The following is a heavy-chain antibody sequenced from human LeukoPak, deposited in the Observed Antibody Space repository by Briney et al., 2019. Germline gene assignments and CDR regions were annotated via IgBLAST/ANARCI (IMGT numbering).Heavy chain of an antibody. CDR3: ARHECTNGVCYTLAFDI. CDR2: IYYSRST. Sequence: SETLSLTCTVSGVSISSYYWSWIRQPPGKGLEWIGYIYYSRSTNYNPSLRSRVTISVDTSRNQFSLKLPSVTATDTAVYYCARHECTNGVCYTLAFDIWGRGTMVTVSS. V-gene: IGHV4-59*08. CDR1: GVSISSYY. D-gene: IGHD2-8*01. J-gene: IGHJ3*02.